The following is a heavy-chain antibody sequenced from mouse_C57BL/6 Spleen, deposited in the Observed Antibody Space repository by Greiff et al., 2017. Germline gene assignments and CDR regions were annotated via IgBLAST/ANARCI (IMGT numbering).Heavy chain of an antibody. CDR3: ARPELGVRTWFAY. CDR1: GFTFSDYG. D-gene: IGHD2-13*01. V-gene: IGHV5-17*01. J-gene: IGHJ3*01. Sequence: EVKLMESGGGLVKPGGSLKLSCAASGFTFSDYGMHWVRQAPEKGLEWVAYISSGSSTIYYADTVKGRFTISRDNAKNTLFLQMTSLRSEDTAMYYCARPELGVRTWFAYWGQGTLVTVSA. CDR2: ISSGSSTI.